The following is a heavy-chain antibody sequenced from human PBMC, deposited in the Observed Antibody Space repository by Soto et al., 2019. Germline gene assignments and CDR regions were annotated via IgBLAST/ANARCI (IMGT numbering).Heavy chain of an antibody. J-gene: IGHJ4*02. CDR1: GGSISSYY. V-gene: IGHV4-59*01. CDR3: ARAGLTTLELATTF. CDR2: IYYSGST. D-gene: IGHD1-1*01. Sequence: PSETLSLTCTVSGGSISSYYWSWIRQPPGKGLEWIGYIYYSGSTNYNPSLKSRVTISVDTSKNQFSLKLSRLTSDDTAMYYCARAGLTTLELATTFWGQGTLVTVSS.